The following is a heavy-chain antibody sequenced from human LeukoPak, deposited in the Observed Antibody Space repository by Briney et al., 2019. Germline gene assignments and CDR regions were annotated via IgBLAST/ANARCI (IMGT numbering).Heavy chain of an antibody. V-gene: IGHV3-23*01. CDR1: GFTFRSYA. CDR3: AKDKGRISIAAPKDAFDI. J-gene: IGHJ3*02. Sequence: PGGSLRLSCAASGFTFRSYAMAWVRQAPGKGLEWVSSISASGYGDGAYYEDSVKCRFTISRDDAKNTVFLQMNSLRAEDTAIYYCAKDKGRISIAAPKDAFDIWGQGTMVTVSS. D-gene: IGHD6-6*01. CDR2: ISASGYGDGA.